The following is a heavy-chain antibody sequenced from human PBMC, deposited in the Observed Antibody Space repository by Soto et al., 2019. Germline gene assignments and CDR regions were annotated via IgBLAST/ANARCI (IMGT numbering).Heavy chain of an antibody. J-gene: IGHJ5*02. D-gene: IGHD6-13*01. CDR2: IYYSGST. V-gene: IGHV4-59*08. Sequence: PSETLSLTCTVSGGSISSYYWSWIRQPPGKGLEWIGYIYYSGSTNYNPSLKSRVTISVDTSKNQFSLKLSSVTAADTAVYYCARQGSSWSYNWFDPWGQGTLVTVSS. CDR1: GGSISSYY. CDR3: ARQGSSWSYNWFDP.